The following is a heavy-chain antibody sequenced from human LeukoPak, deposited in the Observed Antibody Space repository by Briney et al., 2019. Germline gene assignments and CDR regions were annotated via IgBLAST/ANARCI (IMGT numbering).Heavy chain of an antibody. CDR3: ARQMGVASRKNYFDS. V-gene: IGHV5-51*01. CDR2: LYPRDSDT. J-gene: IGHJ4*02. CDR1: GYNFTRYW. D-gene: IGHD5-12*01. Sequence: GESLKISCQASGYNFTRYWIAWARQMPGKGLEWMGLLYPRDSDTRYSPSFQGQVTFSADNSINTTYLQWSSLRASDTAIYYCARQMGVASRKNYFDSWGQGTLVTVSA.